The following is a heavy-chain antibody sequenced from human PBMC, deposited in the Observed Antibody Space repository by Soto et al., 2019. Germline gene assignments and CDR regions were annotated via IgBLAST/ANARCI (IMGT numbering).Heavy chain of an antibody. J-gene: IGHJ5*02. CDR1: GGSIISSNFY. CDR3: ARHVRGAVTMNWFDP. D-gene: IGHD3-10*02. V-gene: IGHV4-39*01. CDR2: VEYGGSS. Sequence: QLQESGPGLVKPSETLSLTCTVSGGSIISSNFYWGWSRQPPGKGLEWIGRVEYGGSSYDNPSLKSRVTPSAATSNNESALKLTSVPAADTAIYYCARHVRGAVTMNWFDPWGHGTLVTVSS.